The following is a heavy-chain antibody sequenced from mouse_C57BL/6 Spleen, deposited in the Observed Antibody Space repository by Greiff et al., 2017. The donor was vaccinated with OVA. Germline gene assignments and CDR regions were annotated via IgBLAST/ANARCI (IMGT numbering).Heavy chain of an antibody. CDR3: ARETTVVGGYFGV. J-gene: IGHJ1*03. CDR1: GYSITSGYY. Sequence: EVKLMESGPGLVKPSQSLSLTCSVTGYSITSGYYWNWIRQFPGNKLEWMGYISYDGSNNYNPSLKNRISITRDTSKNQFFLKLNSVTTEDTATYYCARETTVVGGYFGVWGTGPTVTVAS. V-gene: IGHV3-6*01. CDR2: ISYDGSN. D-gene: IGHD1-1*01.